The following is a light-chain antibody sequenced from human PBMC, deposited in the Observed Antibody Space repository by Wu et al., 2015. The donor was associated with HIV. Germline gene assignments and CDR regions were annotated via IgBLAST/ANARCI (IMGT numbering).Light chain of an antibody. CDR3: QRYGSSSYT. CDR2: GSS. Sequence: EIVLTQSPDTLSLSPGERATLSCRASQWVNSKDLAWYQQKFGQAPRLLIYGSSFRATGIPDRFSGSGSGTDFSLTISRLEPEDFAVYYCQRYGSSSYTFGQGTKLET. J-gene: IGKJ2*01. V-gene: IGKV3-20*01. CDR1: QWVNSKD.